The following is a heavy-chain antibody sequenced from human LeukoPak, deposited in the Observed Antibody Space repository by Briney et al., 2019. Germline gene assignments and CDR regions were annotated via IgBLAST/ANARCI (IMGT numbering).Heavy chain of an antibody. CDR2: ISGSSIYI. CDR3: ARDPPYYDSSGYYYDY. V-gene: IGHV3-21*01. D-gene: IGHD3-22*01. J-gene: IGHJ4*02. CDR1: GFTFSTYS. Sequence: GGSLRLSCAASGFTFSTYSMNWVRQAPGKGLEWVSSISGSSIYIYYADSVKGRFTISRDNAKNSLYLQMNSLRAEDTAVYYCARDPPYYDSSGYYYDYWGQGTLVNVSS.